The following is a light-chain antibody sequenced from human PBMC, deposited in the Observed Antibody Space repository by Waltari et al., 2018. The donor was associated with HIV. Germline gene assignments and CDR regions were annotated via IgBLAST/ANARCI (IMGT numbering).Light chain of an antibody. J-gene: IGLJ2*01. CDR2: KDD. CDR1: ARKY. V-gene: IGLV3-27*01. Sequence: ARKYIRWFQHKPGQAPLLIIYKDDVRPEGIPERFSGSSSGTTVTLTITGAQADDEADYYCYSATDDIQVFGGGTRLSVL. CDR3: YSATDDIQV.